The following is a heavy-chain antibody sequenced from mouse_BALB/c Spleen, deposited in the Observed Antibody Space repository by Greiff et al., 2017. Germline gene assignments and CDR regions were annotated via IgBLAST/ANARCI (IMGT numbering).Heavy chain of an antibody. D-gene: IGHD2-14*01. CDR1: GFTFSSFG. Sequence: EVQVVESGGGLVQPGGSRKLSCAASGFTFSSFGMHWVRQAPEKGLEWVAYISSGSSTIYYADTVKGRFTISRDNPKNTLFLQMTSLRSEDTAMYYCARGEVRRGFDYWGQGTTLTVSS. CDR2: ISSGSSTI. V-gene: IGHV5-17*02. J-gene: IGHJ2*01. CDR3: ARGEVRRGFDY.